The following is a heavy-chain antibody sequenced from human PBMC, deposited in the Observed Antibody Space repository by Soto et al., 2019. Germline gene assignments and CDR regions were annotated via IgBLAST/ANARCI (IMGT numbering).Heavy chain of an antibody. Sequence: SETLSLTCAVSGYFIRNGYYWGWVRHSPGKGLEWIGRIYQSGTTHYSPSLKSRVTISIDTSKNQVSLNLTSVTAADTAVYFCAKDTNTTMLRGAGGMDVWGRGTTVTVSS. V-gene: IGHV4-38-2*02. D-gene: IGHD3-10*01. J-gene: IGHJ6*02. CDR3: AKDTNTTMLRGAGGMDV. CDR1: GYFIRNGYY. CDR2: IYQSGTT.